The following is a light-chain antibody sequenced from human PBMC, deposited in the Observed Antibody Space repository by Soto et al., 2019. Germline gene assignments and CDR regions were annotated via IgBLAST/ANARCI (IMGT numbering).Light chain of an antibody. CDR2: TDN. Sequence: ALTQPASVSGSPGQSISISCTGTSSDVGSYKLVSWYQQYPGKAPKLIIYTDNKRPPGVSNRFSGSRSSNTASLTISGLQPEDEADYYCCSYGGSTTYVFGTGTRSPS. V-gene: IGLV2-23*01. CDR3: CSYGGSTTYV. CDR1: SSDVGSYKL. J-gene: IGLJ1*01.